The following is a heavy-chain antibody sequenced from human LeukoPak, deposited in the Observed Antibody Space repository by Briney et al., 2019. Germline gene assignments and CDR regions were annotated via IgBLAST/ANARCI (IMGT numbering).Heavy chain of an antibody. V-gene: IGHV3-7*01. D-gene: IGHD2-2*01. Sequence: PGGSLRLSCAASGFTFSSYWVSWVRQAPGKGLEWVASIKQDGSEKYYVDSVKGRFTSSRDNAKNSLYLQMNSLRAEDTAVYYCARGPTHIVVGNWFDPWSQGTLVTVSS. CDR3: ARGPTHIVVGNWFDP. CDR1: GFTFSSYW. CDR2: IKQDGSEK. J-gene: IGHJ5*02.